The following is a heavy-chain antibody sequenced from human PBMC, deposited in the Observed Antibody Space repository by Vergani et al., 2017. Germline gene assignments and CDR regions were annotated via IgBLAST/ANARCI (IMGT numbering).Heavy chain of an antibody. CDR2: IYYSGST. CDR3: AKDLVNWYRYNWFDP. V-gene: IGHV4-61*08. J-gene: IGHJ5*02. Sequence: QVQLQESGPGLVKPSQTLSLTCTVSGGSISSGGYYWSWIRQPPGKGLEWIGYIYYSGSTNYNPSLKSRVTISVATSKNQFSLKLSSVTAADTAVYYCAKDLVNWYRYNWFDPWGQGTLVTVSS. CDR1: GGSISSGGYY. D-gene: IGHD6-13*01.